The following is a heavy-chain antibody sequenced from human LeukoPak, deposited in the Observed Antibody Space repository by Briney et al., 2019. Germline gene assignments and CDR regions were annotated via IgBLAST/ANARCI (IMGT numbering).Heavy chain of an antibody. Sequence: SETLSPTCAVYGGSFSGYYWSWIRQPPGKGLEWIGEINHSGSTNYNPSLKSRVTISVDTSENQFSLKLSSVTAADTAVYYCARGYGEYSGYDYVYYFDYWGQGTLVTVSS. J-gene: IGHJ4*02. CDR3: ARGYGEYSGYDYVYYFDY. V-gene: IGHV4-34*01. CDR1: GGSFSGYY. D-gene: IGHD5-12*01. CDR2: INHSGST.